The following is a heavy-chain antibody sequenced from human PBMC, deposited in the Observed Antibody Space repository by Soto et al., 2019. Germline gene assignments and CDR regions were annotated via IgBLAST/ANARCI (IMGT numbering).Heavy chain of an antibody. V-gene: IGHV1-3*01. Sequence: QVQRVQSGAELKKPGASVKVSCKASGYTFTSYALHWVRQAPGQRLEWMGWINAGNGHTKYSREFRNRPSSTMDTSASTAYMELRSLKSADTAVFYCARDFAGGLSDAFDLSGQGTMVTVSS. CDR2: INAGNGHT. J-gene: IGHJ3*01. CDR1: GYTFTSYA. CDR3: ARDFAGGLSDAFDL. D-gene: IGHD5-12*01.